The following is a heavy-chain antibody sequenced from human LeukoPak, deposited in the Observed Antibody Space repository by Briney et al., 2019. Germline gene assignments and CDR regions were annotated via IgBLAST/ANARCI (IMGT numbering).Heavy chain of an antibody. V-gene: IGHV1-46*01. D-gene: IGHD5-24*01. Sequence: ASVKVSCTASGYTLTDENVHWVRQAPGQGLEWMGMMFPSGGIMGYAQKFQGRLTLDRDMSTSTVFMELRSLTSDDSAIYYCASAITKTIDGAPIPAFWGQGTLVTVAS. CDR1: GYTLTDEN. J-gene: IGHJ4*02. CDR3: ASAITKTIDGAPIPAF. CDR2: MFPSGGIM.